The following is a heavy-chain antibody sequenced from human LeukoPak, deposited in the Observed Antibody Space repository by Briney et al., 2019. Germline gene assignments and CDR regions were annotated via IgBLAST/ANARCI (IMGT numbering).Heavy chain of an antibody. CDR1: GFTFSSYA. CDR3: AKDNKNRRVVVNYFDY. V-gene: IGHV3-23*01. Sequence: GGSLRLSCAASGFTFSSYAMSWVRQAPGKGLEWVSAISGSGGSTYYADSVKGRFTISRDNSKNTLYLQMNSLRAEDTAVYYCAKDNKNRRVVVNYFDYWGQGTLVTVSS. D-gene: IGHD3-22*01. CDR2: ISGSGGST. J-gene: IGHJ4*02.